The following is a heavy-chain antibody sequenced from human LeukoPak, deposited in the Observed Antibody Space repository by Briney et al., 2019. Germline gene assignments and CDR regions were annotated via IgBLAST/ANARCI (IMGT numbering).Heavy chain of an antibody. Sequence: GGSLRLSCAASGFTFDDYAMHWVRQAPGKGLEWVSGISWNSGSIGYADSVKGRFTISRDNAKNSLYLQMNSLRAEDTALYYCAKDMDPYYYDSSGCYYVWDYWGQGTLVTVSS. CDR2: ISWNSGSI. V-gene: IGHV3-9*01. D-gene: IGHD3-22*01. J-gene: IGHJ4*02. CDR3: AKDMDPYYYDSSGCYYVWDY. CDR1: GFTFDDYA.